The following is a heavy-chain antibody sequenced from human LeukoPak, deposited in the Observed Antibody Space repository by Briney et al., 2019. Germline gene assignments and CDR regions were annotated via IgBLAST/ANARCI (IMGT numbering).Heavy chain of an antibody. Sequence: PGGSLRLSCAASGFTFCNYWVHWVRQAPGRGLVWVSRINRDGSTTNYADSVKGRFTVSRDNAKNTLNLQMNSLRAEDTAVYYCARDKKSGESSEVDYWGQGTLVTVSS. CDR3: ARDKKSGESSEVDY. D-gene: IGHD3-10*01. J-gene: IGHJ4*02. CDR1: GFTFCNYW. V-gene: IGHV3-74*01. CDR2: INRDGSTT.